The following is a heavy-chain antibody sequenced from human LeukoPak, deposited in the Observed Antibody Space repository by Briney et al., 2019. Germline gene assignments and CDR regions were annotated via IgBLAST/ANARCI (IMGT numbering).Heavy chain of an antibody. J-gene: IGHJ4*02. CDR1: GFTFSSYS. V-gene: IGHV3-21*01. Sequence: KTGGSLRLSCAASGFTFSSYSMNWVRQAPGKGLEWVSSISSSSSYIYYADSVKGRFTISRDNAKNSLYLQMNSLRAEDTAVYYCARDLGHMVRGVITTDYWGQGTLVTVSS. CDR2: ISSSSSYI. CDR3: ARDLGHMVRGVITTDY. D-gene: IGHD3-10*01.